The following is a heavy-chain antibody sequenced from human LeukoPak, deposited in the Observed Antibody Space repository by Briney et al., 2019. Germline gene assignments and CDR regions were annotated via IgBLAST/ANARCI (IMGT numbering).Heavy chain of an antibody. D-gene: IGHD2-2*01. Sequence: SETLSLTCTVSGGSISNYHWSWIRQAPGKGREWVGYIYYTGSTNYNPSPKTRVTISVDPSKNPLSLKLTSMSAADTAVYYCARETYRYCTSTSCGLYYFDYWGQGILVTVSS. CDR1: GGSISNYH. CDR2: IYYTGST. V-gene: IGHV4-59*01. J-gene: IGHJ4*02. CDR3: ARETYRYCTSTSCGLYYFDY.